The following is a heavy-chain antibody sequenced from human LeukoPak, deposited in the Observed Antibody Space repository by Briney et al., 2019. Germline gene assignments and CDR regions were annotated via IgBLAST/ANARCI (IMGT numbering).Heavy chain of an antibody. V-gene: IGHV3-30-3*01. Sequence: GGSLRLSCAASGFTFRNSAVHWVRQAPGKGLEWVAVISYDGSNRYYADSVKGRFTISRDNSKNTLYLQMNSLRAEDTAVYYCARDSTDGVIPREANPPFDYWGQGTLVTVSS. CDR2: ISYDGSNR. CDR3: ARDSTDGVIPREANPPFDY. D-gene: IGHD3-16*02. J-gene: IGHJ4*02. CDR1: GFTFRNSA.